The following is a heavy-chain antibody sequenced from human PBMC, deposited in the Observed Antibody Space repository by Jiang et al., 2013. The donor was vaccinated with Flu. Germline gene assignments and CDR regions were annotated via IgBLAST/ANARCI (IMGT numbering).Heavy chain of an antibody. V-gene: IGHV1-69*05. CDR3: ARDGMTGYYRNRFDY. D-gene: IGHD3-9*01. Sequence: KASGGTFSSYAISWVRQAPGQGLEWMGGIIPIFGTANYAQKFQGRVTMTTDTSTSTAYMELRSLRSDDTAVYYCARDGMTGYYRNRFDYWGQGTLVTVSS. J-gene: IGHJ4*02. CDR1: GGTFSSYA. CDR2: IIPIFGTA.